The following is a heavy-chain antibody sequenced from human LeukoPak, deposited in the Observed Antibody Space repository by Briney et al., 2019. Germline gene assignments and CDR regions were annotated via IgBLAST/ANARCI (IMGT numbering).Heavy chain of an antibody. CDR1: GYTFTGYY. CDR3: ASKGYSGSYFFDY. CDR2: INPNSGVT. Sequence: ASVKVSCKASGYTFTGYYIHWVRQAPGQGLEWMGWINPNSGVTNYAQKFQGRVTMTTDTSTSTAYMELRSLRSDDTAVYYCASKGYSGSYFFDYWGQGTLVTVSS. D-gene: IGHD1-26*01. V-gene: IGHV1-2*02. J-gene: IGHJ4*02.